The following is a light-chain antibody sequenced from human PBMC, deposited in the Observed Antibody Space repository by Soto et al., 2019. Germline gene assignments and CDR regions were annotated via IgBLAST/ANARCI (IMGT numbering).Light chain of an antibody. CDR2: EVS. Sequence: QSVLTQPASASGSPGQSITISCTGTSSDVGAHNFVSWYQQHPGKAPKLMIYEVSNRPSGVSDRFSGSKSGNTASLTISGLQAEDEADYYCNSYTNTAARVFGTGTKV. CDR1: SSDVGAHNF. CDR3: NSYTNTAARV. V-gene: IGLV2-14*01. J-gene: IGLJ1*01.